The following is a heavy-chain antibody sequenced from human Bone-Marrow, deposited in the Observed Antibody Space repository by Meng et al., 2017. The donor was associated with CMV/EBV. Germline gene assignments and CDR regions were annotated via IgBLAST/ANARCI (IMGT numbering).Heavy chain of an antibody. CDR3: ARVWGGVPAAGDI. J-gene: IGHJ3*02. CDR2: ISPSSSESYI. CDR1: GFIFSTYS. Sequence: GESLKISCGASGFIFSTYSMNWVRQAPGKGLEWISSISPSSSESYIYYADSVKGRFTISRDNAKNSLYLQMNSLRAEDTAVYYSARVWGGVPAAGDIWGQETVVTVS. D-gene: IGHD2-2*01. V-gene: IGHV3-21*01.